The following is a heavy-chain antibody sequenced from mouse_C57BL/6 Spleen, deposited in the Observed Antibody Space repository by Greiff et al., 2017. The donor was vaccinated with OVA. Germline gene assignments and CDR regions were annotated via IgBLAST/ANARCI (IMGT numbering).Heavy chain of an antibody. V-gene: IGHV1-50*01. CDR2: IDPSDSYT. Sequence: QVHVNQPGAELVKPGASVKLSCKASGYTFTSYWMQWVKQRPGQGLEWIGEIDPSDSYTNYNQKFKGKATLTVDTSSSTAYMQLSSLTSEDSAVYYCAKRYFDVWGTGTTVTVSS. J-gene: IGHJ1*03. CDR3: AKRYFDV. CDR1: GYTFTSYW.